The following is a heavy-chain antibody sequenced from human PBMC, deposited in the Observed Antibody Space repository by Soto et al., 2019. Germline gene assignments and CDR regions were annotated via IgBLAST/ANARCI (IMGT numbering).Heavy chain of an antibody. D-gene: IGHD6-19*01. Sequence: PGGSLRLSCTASGFTFSNYGMHWVRQAPGKGLEWVAVLTYHGSNTYYADSVKGRFTISRDTPKNTLYLQMNSLRAEDTAVYYCARDLAVDALDHRGQGTLVTVSS. J-gene: IGHJ4*02. CDR3: ARDLAVDALDH. CDR1: GFTFSNYG. CDR2: LTYHGSNT. V-gene: IGHV3-33*05.